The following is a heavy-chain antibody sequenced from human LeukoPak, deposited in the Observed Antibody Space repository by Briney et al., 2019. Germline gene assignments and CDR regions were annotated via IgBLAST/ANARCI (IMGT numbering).Heavy chain of an antibody. D-gene: IGHD1-14*01. J-gene: IGHJ4*02. CDR3: ARNRNIRGPREPFAY. CDR2: INPSGGST. Sequence: GASVKVSCKASGYTFTNYYMHWVRQPPGQGLEWMGIINPSGGSTTYAQKFQGRVTMTRDTSTSTVDMELSSLRSEDTAVYYCARNRNIRGPREPFAYWGQGTLVTVSS. V-gene: IGHV1-46*01. CDR1: GYTFTNYY.